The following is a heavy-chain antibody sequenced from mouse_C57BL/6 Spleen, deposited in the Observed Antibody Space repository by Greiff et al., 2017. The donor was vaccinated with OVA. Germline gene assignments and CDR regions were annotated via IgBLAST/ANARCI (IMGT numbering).Heavy chain of an antibody. D-gene: IGHD3-2*02. J-gene: IGHJ2*01. CDR3: AREGTAQATGFFDY. V-gene: IGHV1-55*01. Sequence: QVHVKQPGAELVKPGASVKMSCKASGYTFTSYWITWVKQRPGQGLEWIGDIYPGSGSTNYNEKFKSKATLTVDTSSSTAYMQLSSLTSEDSAVYYCAREGTAQATGFFDYWGQGTTLTVSS. CDR1: GYTFTSYW. CDR2: IYPGSGST.